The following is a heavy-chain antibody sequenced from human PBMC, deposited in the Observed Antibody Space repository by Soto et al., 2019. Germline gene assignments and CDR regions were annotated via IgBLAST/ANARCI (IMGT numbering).Heavy chain of an antibody. CDR3: AREGEYCSGGSCTSFAY. Sequence: QVQLVESGGGVVQPGRSLRLSCAASGFTFTNYAMYWVRQAPGKGLEWVAFVSYDGNTKHYAASVSGRFTVSRDNSNTTVNLQLNSLRAKDTAVYYSAREGEYCSGGSCTSFAYRGQGNVVTLSS. D-gene: IGHD2-15*01. V-gene: IGHV3-30-3*01. J-gene: IGHJ4*02. CDR2: VSYDGNTK. CDR1: GFTFTNYA.